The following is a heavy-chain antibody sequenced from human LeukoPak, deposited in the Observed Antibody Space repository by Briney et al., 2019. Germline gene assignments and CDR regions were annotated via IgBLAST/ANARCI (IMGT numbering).Heavy chain of an antibody. CDR2: INHSGST. Sequence: SETLSLTCPVYGGSFSGYYWSWIRQPPGKGLEWIGEINHSGSTNYNPSLKSRVTISVDTSKNQFSLKLSSVTAADTAVYYCARVTVLLWFGRSYYFDYWGQGTLVTVSS. D-gene: IGHD3-10*01. V-gene: IGHV4-34*01. CDR1: GGSFSGYY. J-gene: IGHJ4*02. CDR3: ARVTVLLWFGRSYYFDY.